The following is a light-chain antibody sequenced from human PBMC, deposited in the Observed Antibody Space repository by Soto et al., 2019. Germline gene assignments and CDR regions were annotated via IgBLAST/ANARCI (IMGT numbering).Light chain of an antibody. Sequence: DIVLTQSPGTLSLSPGERATLSCRASQTVDNNYLAWYQQKPGQAPRLLIYDASRRATGLPDRFSGSGSGTAVTLTIDRLEPDDFAVYYCQQCATSPRTFGQGTKVEIK. CDR2: DAS. J-gene: IGKJ1*01. V-gene: IGKV3-20*01. CDR1: QTVDNNY. CDR3: QQCATSPRT.